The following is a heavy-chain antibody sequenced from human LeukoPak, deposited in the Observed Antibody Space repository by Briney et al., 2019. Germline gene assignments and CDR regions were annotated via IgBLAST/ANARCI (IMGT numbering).Heavy chain of an antibody. V-gene: IGHV3-23*01. CDR2: ISGSGGST. Sequence: GGSLRLSCAASGFTFSSYAMSWVRQAPGKGLEWVSAISGSGGSTYYAASVKGRFTISRDNSNNTLYLQMNSLRAEDTAVYYCAKDRVVTPDHDAFDIWGQGTMVTVSS. CDR1: GFTFSSYA. D-gene: IGHD4-23*01. CDR3: AKDRVVTPDHDAFDI. J-gene: IGHJ3*02.